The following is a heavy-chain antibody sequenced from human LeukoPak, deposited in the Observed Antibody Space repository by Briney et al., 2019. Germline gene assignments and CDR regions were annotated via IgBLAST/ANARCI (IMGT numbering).Heavy chain of an antibody. D-gene: IGHD6-19*01. CDR3: ARQRGSGCLDY. CDR2: IKQDGSET. CDR1: RFTLSNYW. V-gene: IGHV3-7*01. Sequence: TGGSLRLSCAASRFTLSNYWMSWVRQAPGKGLEWVANIKQDGSETYYVDSVKGRFTISRDNAKNSLSLQMNSLRAEDTAVYYCARQRGSGCLDYWGQGTLVTASS. J-gene: IGHJ4*02.